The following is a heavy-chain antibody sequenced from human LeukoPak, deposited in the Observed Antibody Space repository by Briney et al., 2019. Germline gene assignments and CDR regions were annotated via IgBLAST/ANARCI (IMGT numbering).Heavy chain of an antibody. J-gene: IGHJ4*02. CDR2: ISSSSSYI. Sequence: MAGGSLRLSCAASGFTFSNSAMSWVRQAPGKGLEWVSSISSSSSYIYYADSVKGRFTISRDNSKNTLYLQMNSLRAEDTAVYYCARDSSGVFDYWGQGTLVTVSS. CDR3: ARDSSGVFDY. CDR1: GFTFSNSA. V-gene: IGHV3-21*01. D-gene: IGHD2-15*01.